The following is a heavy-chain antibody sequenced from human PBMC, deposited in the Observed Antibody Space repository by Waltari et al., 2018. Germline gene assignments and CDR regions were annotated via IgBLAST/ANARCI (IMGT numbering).Heavy chain of an antibody. CDR2: ISGYNGDT. CDR1: RNIFSNYR. Sequence: QIQLVQPGAEVKNPGASVKVSCTASRNIFSNYRITWVRQAPGQGLEWMGWISGYNGDTKYEQSLQGRVTMTTDTSTTTAYMEIRSLRYDDTAVYYCARDDVDSSNFGGFWGQGTVVTVSS. D-gene: IGHD6-13*01. CDR3: ARDDVDSSNFGGF. J-gene: IGHJ4*02. V-gene: IGHV1-18*01.